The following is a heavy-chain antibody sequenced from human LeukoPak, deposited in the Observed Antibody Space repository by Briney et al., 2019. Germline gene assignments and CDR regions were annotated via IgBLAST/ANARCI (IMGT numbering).Heavy chain of an antibody. V-gene: IGHV1-69*13. D-gene: IGHD6-19*01. Sequence: SVKVSCKASGYTFTSNALGWVRQAPGQGLEWMGGIIPIFGTANYAQKFQGRVTITADESTSTAYMELSSLRSEDTAVYYCARYYSGWYYFDYWGQGTLVTVSS. CDR2: IIPIFGTA. CDR3: ARYYSGWYYFDY. CDR1: GYTFTSNA. J-gene: IGHJ4*02.